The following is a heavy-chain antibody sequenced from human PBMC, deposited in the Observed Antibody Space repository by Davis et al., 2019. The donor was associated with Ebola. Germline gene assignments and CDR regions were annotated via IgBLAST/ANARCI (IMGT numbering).Heavy chain of an antibody. Sequence: GESLKISCAASGFTFSDYYMSWIRQAPGKGLEWVSYVRSSGSTIYYADSVKGRFTISRDNAKNSLYLQMNSLRAEDTAVYYCARDGVVGANDGMDVWGQGTTVTVSS. D-gene: IGHD1-26*01. V-gene: IGHV3-11*01. CDR2: VRSSGSTI. J-gene: IGHJ6*02. CDR1: GFTFSDYY. CDR3: ARDGVVGANDGMDV.